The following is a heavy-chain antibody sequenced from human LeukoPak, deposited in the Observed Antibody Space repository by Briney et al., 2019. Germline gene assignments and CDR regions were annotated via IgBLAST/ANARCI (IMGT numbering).Heavy chain of an antibody. V-gene: IGHV4-31*03. Sequence: SQTLSLTCTVSGGSISSGGYYWNWIRQPPGKGLEWIGYIDYSGSTYYNPSLKSRVTISGDTSKNQFSLKLSSVTAADTAVYYCARKAGSGYDYWGQGTLVTVSS. CDR3: ARKAGSGYDY. CDR1: GGSISSGGYY. D-gene: IGHD5-12*01. J-gene: IGHJ4*02. CDR2: IDYSGST.